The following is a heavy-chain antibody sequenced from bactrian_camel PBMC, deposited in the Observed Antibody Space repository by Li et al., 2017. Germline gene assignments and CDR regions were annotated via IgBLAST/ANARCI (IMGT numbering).Heavy chain of an antibody. CDR1: GFSTMPFY. Sequence: HVQLVESGGGLVLPGGSLRLSCARSGFSTMPFYMNWVRQAPGKGLEWVLIIGNTGNTYYSDSVKGRSTISRDDVKNMVYLQLNSLKIEDMAMYYCAAVGYLDQWGYNYWGQGTQVTVS. CDR3: AAVGYLDQWGYNY. D-gene: IGHD2*01. V-gene: IGHV3-2*01. J-gene: IGHJ4*01. CDR2: IGNTGNT.